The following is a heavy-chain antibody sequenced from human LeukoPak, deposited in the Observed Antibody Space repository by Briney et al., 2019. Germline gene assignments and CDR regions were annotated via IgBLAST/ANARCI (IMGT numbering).Heavy chain of an antibody. D-gene: IGHD4-11*01. V-gene: IGHV4-4*02. CDR1: GGSISSSNW. J-gene: IGHJ4*02. CDR2: IYHSGST. CDR3: ARVLADYKSSYHFEY. Sequence: SETLSLTCAVSGGSISSSNWWSWVRQPPGKGLEWIGEIYHSGSTNYNPSLKSRVTISVDTSKNQFSLKLSSVTAADTAVYYCARVLADYKSSYHFEYWGLGTLVSVSS.